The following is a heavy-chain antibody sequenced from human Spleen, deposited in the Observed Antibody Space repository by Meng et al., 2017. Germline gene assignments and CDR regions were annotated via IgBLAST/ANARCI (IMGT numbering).Heavy chain of an antibody. V-gene: IGHV3-53*04. CDR3: AREFWDDYYYYGMDV. D-gene: IGHD1-26*01. Sequence: GGSLRLSCAASGFTVSSNYMSWVRQAPGKGLEWVSVIYSGGSTYYAASVKGRFTISRHNSKNTLYLQMNSLRAEDTAVYYCAREFWDDYYYYGMDVWGQGTTVTGSS. CDR2: IYSGGST. CDR1: GFTVSSNY. J-gene: IGHJ6*02.